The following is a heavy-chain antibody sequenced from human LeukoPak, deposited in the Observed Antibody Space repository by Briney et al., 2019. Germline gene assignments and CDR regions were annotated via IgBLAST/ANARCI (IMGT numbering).Heavy chain of an antibody. CDR1: SGSISSSNYF. CDR2: INHSGST. J-gene: IGHJ3*02. V-gene: IGHV4-39*07. CDR3: ARGYNNYANDAFDI. D-gene: IGHD4-11*01. Sequence: PSETLSLTCTVSSGSISSSNYFWSWIRQPPGKGLEWIGEINHSGSTNCNPSLESRVTISVDTSKNQFSLKLRSVTAADTAVYYCARGYNNYANDAFDIWGQGTMVTVSS.